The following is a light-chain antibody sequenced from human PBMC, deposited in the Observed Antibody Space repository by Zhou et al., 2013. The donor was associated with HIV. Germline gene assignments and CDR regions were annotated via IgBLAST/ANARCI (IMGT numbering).Light chain of an antibody. Sequence: DIVMTQSPLSLPVTPGEPVSISCRSSQSLLHSNGYNYLDWYLQKPGQSPQLLIYLGSNRASGVPDRFSGSGSGTDFTLKISRVEAEDVGVYYCMQALQTPKAFGGGPRWRSN. V-gene: IGKV2-28*01. CDR1: QSLLHSNGYNY. CDR3: MQALQTPKA. J-gene: IGKJ4*01. CDR2: LGS.